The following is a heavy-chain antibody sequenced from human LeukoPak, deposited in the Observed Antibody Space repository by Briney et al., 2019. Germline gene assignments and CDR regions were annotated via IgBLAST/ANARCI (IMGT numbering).Heavy chain of an antibody. CDR1: GDSIGSSFYY. CDR3: ARGDTEGLFDY. V-gene: IGHV4-39*01. Sequence: SETLSLTCTVSGDSIGSSFYYWGWIRQPPGKGLEWIGTIYYSGSTFYNPSLKSRVTISVDTSKNQFSLKLSSVTAADTAVYYCARGDTEGLFDYWGQGTLVTVSS. CDR2: IYYSGST. D-gene: IGHD5-18*01. J-gene: IGHJ4*02.